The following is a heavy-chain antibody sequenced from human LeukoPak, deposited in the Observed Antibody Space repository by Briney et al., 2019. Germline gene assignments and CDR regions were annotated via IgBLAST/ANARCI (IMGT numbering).Heavy chain of an antibody. V-gene: IGHV3-21*01. D-gene: IGHD3-22*01. Sequence: PGGSLRLSCAASGFTFSSYNMNWVRQAPGKGLEWVSSISSRSNYIYPADSLKGRFTISRDNAKNSLYLQMNSLRAKDTAMYYCARDRAVYSDSRGYYPNAFDIWGQGTMVTVSS. CDR2: ISSRSNYI. CDR3: ARDRAVYSDSRGYYPNAFDI. J-gene: IGHJ3*02. CDR1: GFTFSSYN.